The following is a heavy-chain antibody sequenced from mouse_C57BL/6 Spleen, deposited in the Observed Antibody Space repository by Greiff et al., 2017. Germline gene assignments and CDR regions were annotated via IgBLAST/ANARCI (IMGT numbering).Heavy chain of an antibody. CDR2: ISSGGDYI. CDR3: TVVRGCAVDY. D-gene: IGHD1-1*01. Sequence: EVKLMESGEGLVKPGGSLKLSCAASGFTFSSYAMSWVRQTPEKRLEWVAYISSGGDYIYYADTVKGRFTISRDNAMNTLYLQMSGLKSEDTAMYYCTVVRGCAVDYWGQGTSVTVSS. V-gene: IGHV5-9-1*02. J-gene: IGHJ4*01. CDR1: GFTFSSYA.